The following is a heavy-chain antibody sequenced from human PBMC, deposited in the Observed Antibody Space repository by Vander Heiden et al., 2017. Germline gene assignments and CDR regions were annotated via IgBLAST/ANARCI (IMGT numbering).Heavy chain of an antibody. J-gene: IGHJ3*02. D-gene: IGHD6-19*01. V-gene: IGHV3-30*18. CDR1: GFTFSSYG. CDR3: AKEPIAVSGRNAFNI. Sequence: QVELVESGGGVVQAGKSLRLPCAASGFTFSSYGMHWVRLAPGKGLEWLAVISYDGSVQYYADSVKGRFTISRDDSKNTLYLQINSLRSEDTAVYYCAKEPIAVSGRNAFNIWGQGTVVTVSS. CDR2: ISYDGSVQ.